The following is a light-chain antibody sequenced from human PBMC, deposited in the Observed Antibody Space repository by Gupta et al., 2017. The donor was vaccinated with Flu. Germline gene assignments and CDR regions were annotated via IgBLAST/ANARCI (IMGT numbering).Light chain of an antibody. CDR1: SSNVGSNT. J-gene: IGLJ3*02. V-gene: IGLV1-44*01. CDR3: AAWDDSRNGWV. CDR2: SNN. Sequence: QSVLTQSPSSSGTPGQRVTISCSGSSSNVGSNTVNWYQQIPGTAPKLLIYSNNQRPSGVPDRFSGSKSGTSASLAISGLQAEDEADYYCAAWDDSRNGWVFGGGTKLTVL.